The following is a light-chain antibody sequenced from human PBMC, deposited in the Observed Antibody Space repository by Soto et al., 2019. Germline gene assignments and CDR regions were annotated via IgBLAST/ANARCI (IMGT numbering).Light chain of an antibody. CDR1: SSDVGGYNY. CDR2: DVS. V-gene: IGLV2-14*03. CDR3: SSYTTSNTRQIV. J-gene: IGLJ1*01. Sequence: QSVLAQPASGSGSPGQSITISCTGTSSDVGGYNYVSWYQHHPGKAPKLMIYDVSNRPSGVSNRLSGSKSGNTASLTISGLQPEDEADYYCSSYTTSNTRQIVFGTGTKVTVL.